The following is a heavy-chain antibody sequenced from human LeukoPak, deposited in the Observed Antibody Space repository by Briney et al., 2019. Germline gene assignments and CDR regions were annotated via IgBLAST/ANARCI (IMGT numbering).Heavy chain of an antibody. Sequence: GGSLRLSCAASGFTFSSYGMSWVRQAPGKGLEWVSAMSSSDDGRYYAASVRGRFTISRDTSRSTLYLQMNSLRAEDTAVYYCARDRLANRYVGYVVWGQGTRVTVSS. CDR3: ARDRLANRYVGYVV. CDR2: MSSSDDGR. D-gene: IGHD5-12*01. V-gene: IGHV3-23*01. J-gene: IGHJ4*02. CDR1: GFTFSSYG.